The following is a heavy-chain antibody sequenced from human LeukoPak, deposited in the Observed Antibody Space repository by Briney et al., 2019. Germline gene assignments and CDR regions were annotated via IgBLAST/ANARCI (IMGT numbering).Heavy chain of an antibody. CDR1: GYTFTNYG. J-gene: IGHJ4*02. Sequence: GASVKVSCKASGYTFTNYGTSWVRQAPGQGLEWMGWISAYNGYTNYAQKLQGRVTMTTDTSTSTAYMEVRSLRSDDTAVYYCARRSPTLYSSGWPDYWGQGTLVTVSS. CDR2: ISAYNGYT. CDR3: ARRSPTLYSSGWPDY. D-gene: IGHD6-19*01. V-gene: IGHV1-18*01.